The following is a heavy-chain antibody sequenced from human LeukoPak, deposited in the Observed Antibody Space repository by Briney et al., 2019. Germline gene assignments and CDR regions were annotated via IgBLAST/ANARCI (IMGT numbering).Heavy chain of an antibody. V-gene: IGHV4-39*01. Sequence: SETRSLTSSVSGGSIARSDYIWDWLLHPPGKGLEWIGNIYPSGHTHYTPSVRSRVTMSLETSKNTCSMKMNPVTAAVTAVYYCARHDTKDASYNYIDPWGQGTLVTVSS. CDR1: GGSIARSDYI. D-gene: IGHD1-1*01. CDR3: ARHDTKDASYNYIDP. CDR2: IYPSGHT. J-gene: IGHJ5*02.